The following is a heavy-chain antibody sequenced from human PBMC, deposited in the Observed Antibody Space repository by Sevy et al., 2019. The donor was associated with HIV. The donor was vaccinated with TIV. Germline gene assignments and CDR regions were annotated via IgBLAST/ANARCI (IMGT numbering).Heavy chain of an antibody. CDR1: EFTFSGSA. V-gene: IGHV3-73*01. CDR2: IRSKANSYAT. Sequence: GGSLRLSCAASEFTFSGSAMHWVRQASGKGLEWVGRIRSKANSYATAYAASVKGRFTISRDDSKNTAYLQMNSLKTEDTAVYYCTSDSSGGDAFDIWGQGTMVTVSS. D-gene: IGHD3-22*01. J-gene: IGHJ3*02. CDR3: TSDSSGGDAFDI.